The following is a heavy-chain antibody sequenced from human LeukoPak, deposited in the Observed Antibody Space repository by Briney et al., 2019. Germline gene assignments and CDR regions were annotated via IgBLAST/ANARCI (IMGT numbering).Heavy chain of an antibody. J-gene: IGHJ4*02. CDR2: IIPIFGTA. V-gene: IGHV1-69*13. CDR3: ARDPNYCGGDCYPYYFDY. D-gene: IGHD2-21*02. CDR1: GGTFSSYA. Sequence: SVKVSCKASGGTFSSYAISWVRRAPAQGLEWMGGIIPIFGTANYAQKFQGRVTITADESTSTAYMELSSLRSEDTAVYYCARDPNYCGGDCYPYYFDYWGQGTLVTVSS.